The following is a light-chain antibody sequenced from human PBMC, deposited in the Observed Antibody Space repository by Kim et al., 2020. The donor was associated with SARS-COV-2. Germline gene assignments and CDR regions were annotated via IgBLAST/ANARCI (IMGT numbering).Light chain of an antibody. V-gene: IGLV3-1*01. Sequence: SPGQTASITCSGDKLGDKYACWYQQKPGQSPVLVIYQDSKRPSGIPERFSGSNSGNTATLTISGTQAMDEADYYCQAWDSNTHVVFGGGTQLTVL. J-gene: IGLJ2*01. CDR1: KLGDKY. CDR3: QAWDSNTHVV. CDR2: QDS.